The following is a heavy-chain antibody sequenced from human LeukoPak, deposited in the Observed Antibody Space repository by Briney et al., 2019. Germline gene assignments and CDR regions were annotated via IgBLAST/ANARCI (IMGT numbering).Heavy chain of an antibody. CDR2: ISYDGSNK. Sequence: GGSLRLSCAASGFIFSNYAMHWVRQAPGKGLEWVAVISYDGSNKYYADSVKGRFTISRDNSKNTLYMQMNSLRAEDTAVYYCGILQIVPVAMPFDYWGQGTLVTVSS. D-gene: IGHD2-2*01. CDR3: GILQIVPVAMPFDY. V-gene: IGHV3-30*04. J-gene: IGHJ4*02. CDR1: GFIFSNYA.